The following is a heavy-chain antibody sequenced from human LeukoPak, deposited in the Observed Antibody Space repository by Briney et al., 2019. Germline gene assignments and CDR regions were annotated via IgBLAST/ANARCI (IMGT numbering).Heavy chain of an antibody. CDR1: GFSFGDYA. D-gene: IGHD1-26*01. J-gene: IGHJ4*02. CDR2: IRSKDFGGTT. V-gene: IGHV3-49*03. CDR3: TRSGSFWYFDY. Sequence: PGGSLRLSCTASGFSFGDYAMSWFRQAPGKGLEWVGFIRSKDFGGTTENAASVKGRFTVSRDDSKSIAYLQMNSLKTEDTAVYYCTRSGSFWYFDYWGQGTLVTVSS.